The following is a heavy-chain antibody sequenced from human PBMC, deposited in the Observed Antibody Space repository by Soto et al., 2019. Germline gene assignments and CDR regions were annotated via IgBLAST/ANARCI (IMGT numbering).Heavy chain of an antibody. CDR1: GGCINSAGHS. Sequence: SETLPLTFTVSGGCINSAGHSGGCVRQSPGKGLEWIVYSYHSGSSYYNPSLQSRVTISVDRSKAQFYLTLTSVTDADTAVYFCARARYYDWCFDLWGLGTPVPVSS. CDR3: ARARYYDWCFDL. CDR2: SYHSGSS. D-gene: IGHD3-9*01. V-gene: IGHV4-30-2*06. J-gene: IGHJ4*02.